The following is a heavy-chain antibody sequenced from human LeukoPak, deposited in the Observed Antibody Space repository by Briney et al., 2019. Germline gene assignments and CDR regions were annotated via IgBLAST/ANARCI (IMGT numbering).Heavy chain of an antibody. V-gene: IGHV4-34*12. CDR2: FIHSGST. J-gene: IGHJ4*02. Sequence: PSETLSLTCAVYGGSFSGYYWNWIRQPPGKGLEWIGEFIHSGSTDYNPSLKSRVTISVDTSKNQFSLKLSSVTAADTAVYYCVIVDSAMIYHWGQGTLVTVSS. D-gene: IGHD5-18*01. CDR3: VIVDSAMIYH. CDR1: GGSFSGYY.